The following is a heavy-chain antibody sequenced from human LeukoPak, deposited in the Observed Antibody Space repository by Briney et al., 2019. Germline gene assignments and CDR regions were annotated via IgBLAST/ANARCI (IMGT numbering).Heavy chain of an antibody. J-gene: IGHJ4*02. CDR3: AKEGSRSGYSSSSYAGGIDY. V-gene: IGHV3-30*18. D-gene: IGHD6-13*01. CDR2: ISYDGSNK. Sequence: PGRSLRLSCAASVFTFNSYGMHWVRQAPGKGLEWVAVISYDGSNKYYADSVKGRFTISRDNSKNTLYLQMNSLRAEDTAVYYCAKEGSRSGYSSSSYAGGIDYWGQGTLVTVSS. CDR1: VFTFNSYG.